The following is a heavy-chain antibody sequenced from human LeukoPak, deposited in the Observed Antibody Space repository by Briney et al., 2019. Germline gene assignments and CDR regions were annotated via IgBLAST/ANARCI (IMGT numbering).Heavy chain of an antibody. V-gene: IGHV4-39*01. Sequence: PSETLSLTRTVSGVSISSSSYYWGWIRQPPGKGLEWIGSIYYSGSTYYNPSLKSRVTISVDTSKNQFSLKLSSVTAADTAVYYCARHPGYSSSWYDPWGQGTLVTVSS. CDR1: GVSISSSSYY. CDR3: ARHPGYSSSWYDP. D-gene: IGHD6-13*01. J-gene: IGHJ5*02. CDR2: IYYSGST.